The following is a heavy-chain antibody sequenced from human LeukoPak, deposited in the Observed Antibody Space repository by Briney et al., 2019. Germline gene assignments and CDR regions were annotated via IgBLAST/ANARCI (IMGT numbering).Heavy chain of an antibody. Sequence: TGGSLRLSCAASGFTFSSYSMLWVRQAPGKGLEWVSYISSSSSTIYYADSVKGRFTISRDNAKNSLYLQMNGLRAEDTAVYYCARDVAYYYESSGYYSLGFDIWGQGTMVTVSS. CDR2: ISSSSSTI. V-gene: IGHV3-48*04. CDR3: ARDVAYYYESSGYYSLGFDI. D-gene: IGHD3-22*01. J-gene: IGHJ3*02. CDR1: GFTFSSYS.